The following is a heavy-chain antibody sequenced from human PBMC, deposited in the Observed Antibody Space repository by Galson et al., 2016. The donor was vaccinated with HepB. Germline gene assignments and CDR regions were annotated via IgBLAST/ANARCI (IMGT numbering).Heavy chain of an antibody. CDR3: ARGTGDQVGAKGYYFYMDV. V-gene: IGHV3-21*01. D-gene: IGHD1-26*01. CDR2: ISSSSSYI. Sequence: SLRLSCAASGFTFSSYSMNWVRQAPGKGLEWVSSISSSSSYIYYADSVKGRFTISRDNAKNSLYLQMNSLRAEDTAVYYCARGTGDQVGAKGYYFYMDVWGKGTTVIVSS. CDR1: GFTFSSYS. J-gene: IGHJ6*03.